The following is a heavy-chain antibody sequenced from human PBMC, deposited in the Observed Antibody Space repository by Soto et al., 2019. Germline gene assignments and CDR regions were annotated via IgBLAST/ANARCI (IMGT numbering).Heavy chain of an antibody. CDR2: ISGSGGST. V-gene: IGHV3-23*01. Sequence: GGSLRLSXAASGFTFSSYAMSWVRQAPGKGLEWVSAISGSGGSTYYADSVKGRFTISRDNSKNTLYLQMNSLRAEDTAVYYCAKDLYGDPRRDVWGQGTTVTVSS. J-gene: IGHJ6*02. CDR3: AKDLYGDPRRDV. D-gene: IGHD4-17*01. CDR1: GFTFSSYA.